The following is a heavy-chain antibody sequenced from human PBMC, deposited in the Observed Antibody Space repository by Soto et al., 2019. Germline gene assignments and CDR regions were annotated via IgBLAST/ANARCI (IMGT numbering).Heavy chain of an antibody. Sequence: GGSLRLSCAASGFTFSSYGMHWVRQAPGKGLEWVAVIWYDGSNKYYADSVKGRFTISRDNSKNTLYLQMNSLRAEDTAVYYCARRSGYWNDFDYWGQGTLVTVSS. CDR1: GFTFSSYG. CDR2: IWYDGSNK. CDR3: ARRSGYWNDFDY. J-gene: IGHJ4*02. D-gene: IGHD1-1*01. V-gene: IGHV3-33*01.